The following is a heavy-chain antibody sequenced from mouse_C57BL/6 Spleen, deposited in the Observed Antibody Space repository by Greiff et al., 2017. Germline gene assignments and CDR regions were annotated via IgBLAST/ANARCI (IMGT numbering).Heavy chain of an antibody. CDR2: ISNLAYSI. J-gene: IGHJ4*01. CDR3: ARLPYDYDAMDY. Sequence: DVQLVESGGGLVQPGGSLKLSCAASGFTFSDYGMAWVRQAPRKGPEWVAFISNLAYSIYYAATVTGRFTISRENAKNTLYLEMSSLRSEDTAMYYCARLPYDYDAMDYWGQGTAVTVSS. D-gene: IGHD2-10*02. V-gene: IGHV5-15*01. CDR1: GFTFSDYG.